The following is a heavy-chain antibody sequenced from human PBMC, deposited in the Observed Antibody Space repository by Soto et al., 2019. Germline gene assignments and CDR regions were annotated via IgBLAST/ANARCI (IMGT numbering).Heavy chain of an antibody. CDR3: ARDYGDVYYDFWSGYSPPDY. CDR1: GFTFSSYW. CDR2: IKQDGSEK. V-gene: IGHV3-7*01. Sequence: EVQLVESGGGLVQPGGSLRLSCAASGFTFSSYWMSWVRQAPGKGLEWVANIKQDGSEKYYVDSVKGRFTISRDNAKNSLYLQMKRLRAEDTAVYYCARDYGDVYYDFWSGYSPPDYWGQGTLVTVSS. D-gene: IGHD3-3*01. J-gene: IGHJ4*02.